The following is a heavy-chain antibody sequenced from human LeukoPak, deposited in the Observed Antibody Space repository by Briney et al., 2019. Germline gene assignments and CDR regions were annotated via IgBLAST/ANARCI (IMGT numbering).Heavy chain of an antibody. Sequence: PGGSLRLSCAASGLTFSNYWMTWVRQAPGKGLEWVAHINQDGSEENYMDSVKARFTISRDNAKNSLSLQMNSLRGEDTAVYYCASRAGKPGNTPWCFDYWGQGALVTASS. CDR1: GLTFSNYW. V-gene: IGHV3-7*01. D-gene: IGHD1-7*01. CDR3: ASRAGKPGNTPWCFDY. CDR2: INQDGSEE. J-gene: IGHJ4*02.